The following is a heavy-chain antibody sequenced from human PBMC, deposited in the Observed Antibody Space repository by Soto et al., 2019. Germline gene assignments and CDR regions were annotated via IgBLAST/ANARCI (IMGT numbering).Heavy chain of an antibody. CDR2: MNPNSGDT. V-gene: IGHV1-8*01. J-gene: IGHJ5*02. CDR1: GYTFTGYD. D-gene: IGHD3-10*01. CDR3: ARGRFIRQVGRGFRNWFDP. Sequence: QVQLVQSGAEVKKPGASVKVSCKTSGYTFTGYDINWGRQATGQGLEWMGWMNPNSGDTGYAQKFLGRVTMTRNTSINTDYMELSRLRSDDTAVYYCARGRFIRQVGRGFRNWFDPWGQGTPVTVSA.